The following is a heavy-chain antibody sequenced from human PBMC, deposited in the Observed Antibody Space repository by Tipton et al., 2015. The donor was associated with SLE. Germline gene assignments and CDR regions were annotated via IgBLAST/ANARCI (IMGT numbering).Heavy chain of an antibody. V-gene: IGHV1-8*01. D-gene: IGHD5-12*01. CDR1: GYSFDSYD. Sequence: QVQLVQSGAEVKNPGASVKVSCKASGYSFDSYDINWVRQATGQGLEWMGWMNPKSGNTGYAQKFQGRVTMTRNTSITTAYMELSSLRSEETAVYYCARGRGAVDNRGDWFDPWGQGALVTVSS. CDR3: ARGRGAVDNRGDWFDP. CDR2: MNPKSGNT. J-gene: IGHJ5*02.